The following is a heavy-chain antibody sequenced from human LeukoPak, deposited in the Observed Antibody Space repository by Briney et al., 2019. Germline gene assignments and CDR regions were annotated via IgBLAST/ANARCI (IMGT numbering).Heavy chain of an antibody. CDR1: GGSISNYY. D-gene: IGHD2-2*01. CDR2: ISYSGSA. Sequence: PSETLSLTCTVSGGSISNYYWSWIRQPPGKGLEWIGYISYSGSATYNPSLKSRVTISVDTSKNQFSLKVSSVTAADTAVYYCARDSTDWYARWFDPWGQGTLVTVSS. V-gene: IGHV4-59*01. CDR3: ARDSTDWYARWFDP. J-gene: IGHJ5*02.